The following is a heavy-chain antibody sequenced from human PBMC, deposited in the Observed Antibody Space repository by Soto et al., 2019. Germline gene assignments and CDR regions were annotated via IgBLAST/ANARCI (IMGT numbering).Heavy chain of an antibody. CDR3: ATTYYDILTGYFGPWNWFDP. V-gene: IGHV1-69*06. J-gene: IGHJ5*02. CDR1: GGTFSSYA. D-gene: IGHD3-9*01. Sequence: SVKVSCKASGGTFSSYAISWVRQAPGQGLEWMGGIIPIFGTAIYAQKFQGRVTMTEDTSTDTAYMELSSLRSEDTAVYYCATTYYDILTGYFGPWNWFDPWGQGTLVTVSS. CDR2: IIPIFGTA.